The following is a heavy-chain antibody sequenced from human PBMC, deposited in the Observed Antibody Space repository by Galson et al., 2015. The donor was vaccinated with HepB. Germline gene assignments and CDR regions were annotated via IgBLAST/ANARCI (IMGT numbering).Heavy chain of an antibody. D-gene: IGHD6-25*01. J-gene: IGHJ1*01. CDR2: VSGYTRNS. CDR3: AKVGGGAGYFEL. V-gene: IGHV1-18*04. CDR1: GYTFTNYA. Sequence: SVKVSCKASGYTFTNYAITWLRQAPGQGLEWMGWVSGYTRNSKYAENFQGRVTMTTDTSTSTAYMELRSLTSDDTAVYYCAKVGGGAGYFELWGQGTLVIVSS.